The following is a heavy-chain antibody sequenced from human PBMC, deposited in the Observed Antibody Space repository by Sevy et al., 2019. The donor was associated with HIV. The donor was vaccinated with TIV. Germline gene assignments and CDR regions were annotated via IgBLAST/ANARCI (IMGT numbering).Heavy chain of an antibody. V-gene: IGHV3-23*01. D-gene: IGHD1-1*01. Sequence: GGSLRLSCAASGFTFSSDAMSWVRQAPGKVLEWVSTITGGGGGTTYYSDSVRGRFTISRDDSKNTLYLQMNSLRAEDTAIYYCARNGLGFLDYWGQGTLVTVSS. CDR2: ITGGGGGTT. J-gene: IGHJ4*02. CDR1: GFTFSSDA. CDR3: ARNGLGFLDY.